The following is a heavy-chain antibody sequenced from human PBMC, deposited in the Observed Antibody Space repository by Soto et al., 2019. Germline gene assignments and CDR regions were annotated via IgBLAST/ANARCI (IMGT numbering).Heavy chain of an antibody. CDR2: IKSKTDGGTT. V-gene: IGHV3-15*07. D-gene: IGHD6-19*01. CDR1: GFIFSNPW. Sequence: GGSLRLSCAASGFIFSNPWMNWVRQAPGKGLEWVGRIKSKTDGGTTDYAAPVKGRFTISRDDSKNTLYLQMNSLKTEDTALYYCTTGDSGGWSDFDYWGQGTLVTVSS. J-gene: IGHJ4*02. CDR3: TTGDSGGWSDFDY.